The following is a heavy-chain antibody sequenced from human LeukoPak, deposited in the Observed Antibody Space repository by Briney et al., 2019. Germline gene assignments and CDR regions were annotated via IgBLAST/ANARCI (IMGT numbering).Heavy chain of an antibody. CDR3: AKGSGINHYHWIDP. V-gene: IGHV3-23*01. Sequence: GGSLRLSCAASAFTFSSYAMNWFRPAPGKGLEWVFGISGGGGSTYYADSVKGRFTISRDNSKNTLYLQMDSLRAEDTALYYCAKGSGINHYHWIDPWGQGTLVTVSS. J-gene: IGHJ5*02. CDR1: AFTFSSYA. D-gene: IGHD1-14*01. CDR2: ISGGGGST.